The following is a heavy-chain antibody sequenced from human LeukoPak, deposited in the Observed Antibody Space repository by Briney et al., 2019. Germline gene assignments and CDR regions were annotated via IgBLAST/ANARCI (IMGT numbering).Heavy chain of an antibody. D-gene: IGHD3-3*01. CDR1: GYTFTSYG. CDR3: AKRGTVPGHPYDFWD. J-gene: IGHJ4*02. Sequence: GASVKVSCKASGYTFTSYGISWVRQAPGQGLEWMGWISAYNGNTNYAQKLQGRVTMTTDTSTSTAYMELRSLRSDDTAVYFCAKRGTVPGHPYDFWDWGQGTLVTVSS. CDR2: ISAYNGNT. V-gene: IGHV1-18*01.